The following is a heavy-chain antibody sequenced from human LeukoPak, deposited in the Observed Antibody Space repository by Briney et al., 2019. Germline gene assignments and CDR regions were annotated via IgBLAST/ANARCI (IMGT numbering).Heavy chain of an antibody. CDR2: ISAYNGNT. V-gene: IGHV1-18*01. J-gene: IGHJ5*02. CDR1: GYTFTSYG. D-gene: IGHD4-17*01. CDR3: ARDLNSHGDYALDP. Sequence: GASVKVSCKASGYTFTSYGISWVRQAPGQGLERMGWISAYNGNTNYAQKLQGRVTMTTDTSTSTAYMELRSLRSDDTAVYYCARDLNSHGDYALDPWGQGTLVTVSS.